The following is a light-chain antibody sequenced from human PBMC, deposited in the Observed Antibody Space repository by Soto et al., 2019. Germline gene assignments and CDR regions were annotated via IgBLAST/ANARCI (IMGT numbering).Light chain of an antibody. CDR1: SSDVGGYDY. J-gene: IGLJ1*01. V-gene: IGLV2-11*01. CDR3: SSYAGSYTYV. Sequence: QSVLTQPRSVSGSPGQSVSLSCTGTSSDVGGYDYVSWYQQHPGKAPQLMIYDVSERPSGVPDRFSGSKSGNTASLTISGLQAEDEADYYCSSYAGSYTYVFGTVTKVPVL. CDR2: DVS.